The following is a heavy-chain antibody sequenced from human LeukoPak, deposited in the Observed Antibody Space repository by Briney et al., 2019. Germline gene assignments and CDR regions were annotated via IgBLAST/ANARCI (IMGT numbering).Heavy chain of an antibody. CDR1: GGSISSGSYY. Sequence: PSQTLSLTCTVSGGSISSGSYYWSWIRQPAGKGLEWIGRIYTSGSTNYNPSLKSRVTISVDTSKNQFSLKLSSVTAADTAVYYCARDPPKGYWGQGTLVTVPS. CDR3: ARDPPKGY. CDR2: IYTSGST. J-gene: IGHJ4*02. V-gene: IGHV4-61*02.